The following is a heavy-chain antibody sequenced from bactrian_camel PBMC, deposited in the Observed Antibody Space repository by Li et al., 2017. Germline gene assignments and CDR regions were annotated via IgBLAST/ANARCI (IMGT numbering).Heavy chain of an antibody. D-gene: IGHD6*01. CDR2: ISTDGGRF. J-gene: IGHJ4*01. Sequence: HVQLVESGGGSAQAGGSLRLSCAASGDTFGTRSMGWFRQAAGKTREGVAAISTDGGRFFYADSVKGRFTLSQDSAKTTLYLQMNYLKPEDTAVYYCVADPAGTERYCQRHLGAPGDDFARVGQGTQVTVS. CDR1: GDTFGTRS. V-gene: IGHV3S54*01.